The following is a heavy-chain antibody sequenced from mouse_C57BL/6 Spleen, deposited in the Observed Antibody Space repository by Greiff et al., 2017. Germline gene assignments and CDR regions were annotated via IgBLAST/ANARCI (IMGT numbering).Heavy chain of an antibody. J-gene: IGHJ4*01. V-gene: IGHV1-84*01. CDR2: FYPGSGNT. CDR3: ARGGGSSFFYYAMDY. Sequence: VQLQQSGPELVKPGASVKISCKASGYTFTDYYINWVKQRPGQGLEWIGWFYPGSGNTKYNEKFEGKATLTVDTSSSTAYMQLSSLTSEDSAVYFCARGGGSSFFYYAMDYWGQGTSVTVSS. CDR1: GYTFTDYY. D-gene: IGHD1-1*01.